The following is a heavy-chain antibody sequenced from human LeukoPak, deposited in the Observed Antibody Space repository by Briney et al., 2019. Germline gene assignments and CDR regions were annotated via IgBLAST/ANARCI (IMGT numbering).Heavy chain of an antibody. CDR1: GFTFGNFW. J-gene: IGHJ4*02. Sequence: PGGSLRLSCAASGFTFGNFWMSWVRQAPGRGLQWVASMKGDGSHIYYVDSAKGRFTISRDNARNSLYLQMNSLRAEDTAVYYCARLFGGVTTFDYWGQGALVTVSS. D-gene: IGHD2-8*02. V-gene: IGHV3-7*01. CDR3: ARLFGGVTTFDY. CDR2: MKGDGSHI.